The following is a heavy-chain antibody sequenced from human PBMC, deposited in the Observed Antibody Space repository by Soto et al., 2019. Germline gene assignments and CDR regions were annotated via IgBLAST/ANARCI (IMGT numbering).Heavy chain of an antibody. CDR1: GFTFSNYD. CDR3: ARDRGWNCDY. V-gene: IGHV3-30*03. CDR2: ISSDGSNK. D-gene: IGHD1-7*01. J-gene: IGHJ4*02. Sequence: QVQLVESGGGVVQPGRSLRVSCAASGFTFSNYDMHWVRQAPGKGLEWVALISSDGSNKYYADSAKGRFSFSRDNSKNTLYLQVNSLRPEDTAVYYCARDRGWNCDYWGQGTLVTVSS.